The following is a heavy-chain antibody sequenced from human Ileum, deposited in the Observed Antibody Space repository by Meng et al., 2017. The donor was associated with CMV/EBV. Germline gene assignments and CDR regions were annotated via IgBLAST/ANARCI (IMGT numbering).Heavy chain of an antibody. CDR1: SAPISPYY. V-gene: IGHV4-4*07. D-gene: IGHD3-10*01. Sequence: LRAPGPVLGKPSETLSLTGPFSSAPISPYYWRWIRQPAGKGLDWIGRIYTGGPTDYNPSLKSRVTMSVDTSKNQFFLNLSSVTAADTAVYYCARGQTVRGFEYWGLGILVTVSS. J-gene: IGHJ4*02. CDR3: ARGQTVRGFEY. CDR2: IYTGGPT.